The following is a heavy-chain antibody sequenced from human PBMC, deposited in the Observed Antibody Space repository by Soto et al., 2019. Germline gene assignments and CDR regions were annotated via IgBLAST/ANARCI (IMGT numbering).Heavy chain of an antibody. J-gene: IGHJ6*02. CDR2: INPSGGRT. CDR3: ARARIQLLNYGMDV. V-gene: IGHV1-46*01. D-gene: IGHD5-18*01. CDR1: GGTFSSYT. Sequence: ASVKVSCKASGGTFSSYTISWVRQAPGQGLEWMGIINPSGGRTSYAQKFQGRVTMTRDTSTSTVYMELSSLRSEDTAVYYCARARIQLLNYGMDVWGQGTTVTVSS.